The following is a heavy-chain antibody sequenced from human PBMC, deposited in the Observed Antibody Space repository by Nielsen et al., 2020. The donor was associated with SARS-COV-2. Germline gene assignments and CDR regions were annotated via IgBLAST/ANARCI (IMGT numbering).Heavy chain of an antibody. Sequence: SETLSLTCAVSGGPISSSNWWSWVRQPPGKGLEWIGEIYHSGSTNYNPSLKSRVTISVDKSKNQFSLKLSSVTAADTAVYYCARFQRGPLLLGYYYYGMDVWGQGTTVTVSS. V-gene: IGHV4-4*02. J-gene: IGHJ6*02. CDR2: IYHSGST. CDR3: ARFQRGPLLLGYYYYGMDV. D-gene: IGHD2-2*01. CDR1: GGPISSSNW.